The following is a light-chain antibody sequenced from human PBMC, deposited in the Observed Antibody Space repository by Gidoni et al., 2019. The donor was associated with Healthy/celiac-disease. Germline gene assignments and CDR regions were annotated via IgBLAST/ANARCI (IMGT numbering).Light chain of an antibody. CDR3: QSYDSSLSGFYV. CDR2: GNS. V-gene: IGLV1-40*01. J-gene: IGLJ1*01. CDR1: SSNIGAGYD. Sequence: QSVLTQPPSVSGAPGQRVPISCTGSSSNIGAGYDVHWYQQRPGTAPKLLIYGNSNRPSGVPDRFSGSKSGTSASLAITGLQAEDEADYYCQSYDSSLSGFYVFGTGTKVTVL.